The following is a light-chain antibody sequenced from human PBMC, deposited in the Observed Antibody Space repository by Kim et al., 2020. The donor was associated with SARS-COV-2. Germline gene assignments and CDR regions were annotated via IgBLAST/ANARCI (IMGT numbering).Light chain of an antibody. CDR1: SSNIGAGYD. J-gene: IGLJ2*01. CDR3: QSYDSSLSVVV. Sequence: QGVTSSCTGSSSNIGAGYDVHWYQQLPGTAPKLLIYGNSNRPSGVPDRFSGSKSGTSASLAITGLQAEDEADYYCQSYDSSLSVVVFGGGTQLTVL. V-gene: IGLV1-40*01. CDR2: GNS.